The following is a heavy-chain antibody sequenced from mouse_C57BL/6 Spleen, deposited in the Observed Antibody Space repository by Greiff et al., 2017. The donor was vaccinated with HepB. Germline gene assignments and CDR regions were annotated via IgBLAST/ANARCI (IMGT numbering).Heavy chain of an antibody. J-gene: IGHJ2*01. Sequence: QVQLQQSGAELVMPGASVKLSCKASGYTFTSYWMHWVKQRPGQGLEWIGEIDPSDSYTNYNQKFKGKSTLTVDKSSSTAYMQLSSLTSEDSAVYYCARGRHYYGSSFEDYFDYWGQGTTLTVSS. CDR1: GYTFTSYW. CDR2: IDPSDSYT. D-gene: IGHD1-1*01. V-gene: IGHV1-69*01. CDR3: ARGRHYYGSSFEDYFDY.